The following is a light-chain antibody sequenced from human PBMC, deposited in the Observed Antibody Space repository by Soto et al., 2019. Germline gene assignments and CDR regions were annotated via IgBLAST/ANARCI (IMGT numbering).Light chain of an antibody. CDR1: QGIYTY. V-gene: IGKV1-39*01. CDR2: AAS. J-gene: IGKJ2*01. Sequence: DIQMTQSPSSLSASIGDSVTVTCGASQGIYTYLNWFQQRPGEAPKLLIYAASSLQGGVPSRFSGSGSGAFFTLTISNLQPEDCATYYCQQSYSTPRTFGQGTKVDIK. CDR3: QQSYSTPRT.